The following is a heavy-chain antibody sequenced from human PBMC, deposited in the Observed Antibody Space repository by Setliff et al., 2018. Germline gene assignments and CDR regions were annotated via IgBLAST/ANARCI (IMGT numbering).Heavy chain of an antibody. CDR1: GGSISSGDYY. CDR3: TRGGTWSDAFDT. J-gene: IGHJ3*02. D-gene: IGHD1-1*01. V-gene: IGHV4-61*08. Sequence: PSETLSLTCTVSGGSISSGDYYWSWIRQPPGKGLEWIGYIYYSGSTNYNPSLKSRVTISVDTSKNQFSLKLSSVTAADTAVYYCTRGGTWSDAFDTWGQGTMVTVSS. CDR2: IYYSGST.